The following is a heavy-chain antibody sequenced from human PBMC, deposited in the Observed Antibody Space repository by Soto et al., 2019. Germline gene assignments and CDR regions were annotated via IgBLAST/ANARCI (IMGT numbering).Heavy chain of an antibody. CDR1: GYTFTSYG. V-gene: IGHV1-18*04. D-gene: IGHD3-3*01. J-gene: IGHJ6*02. CDR3: ARELVTIFGVVITDYYYGMDV. Sequence: QVQLVQSGAEVKKPGASVKVSCKASGYTFTSYGISWVRQAPGQGLEWMGWISAYNGNTNYAQKLQGRVTMTTDTSTMTAYMELRSLRSDETAVYYCARELVTIFGVVITDYYYGMDVWGQGTTVTVSS. CDR2: ISAYNGNT.